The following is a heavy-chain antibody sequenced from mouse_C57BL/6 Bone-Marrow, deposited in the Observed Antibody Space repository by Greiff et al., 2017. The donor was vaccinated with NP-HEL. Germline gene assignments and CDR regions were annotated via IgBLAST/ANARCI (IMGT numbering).Heavy chain of an antibody. CDR3: VSNYYFDY. D-gene: IGHD2-5*01. J-gene: IGHJ2*01. V-gene: IGHV7-3*01. Sequence: EVKLMESGGGLVQPGGSLSLSCAASGFTFTDYYMSWVRQPPGKALEWLGFIRNKANGYTTEYSASVKVRFTISRDNSQSILYLQMNAMRAEDSATYYCVSNYYFDYWGQGTTLTVSS. CDR1: GFTFTDYY. CDR2: IRNKANGYTT.